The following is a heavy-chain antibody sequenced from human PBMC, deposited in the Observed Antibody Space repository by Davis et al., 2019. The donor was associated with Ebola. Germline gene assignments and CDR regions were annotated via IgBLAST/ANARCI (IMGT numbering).Heavy chain of an antibody. CDR3: ARGWLRSSFDY. Sequence: PSETLSLTCDISGDSVSSNSGAWNWIRQSPSRGLEWLGRTYYSSKWYKDYAVSVKSRITISPDTSKNQLSLQLDSVTPEDTAVYYCARGWLRSSFDYWGQGTLVTVSS. D-gene: IGHD5-12*01. V-gene: IGHV6-1*01. CDR1: GDSVSSNSGA. J-gene: IGHJ4*02. CDR2: TYYSSKWYK.